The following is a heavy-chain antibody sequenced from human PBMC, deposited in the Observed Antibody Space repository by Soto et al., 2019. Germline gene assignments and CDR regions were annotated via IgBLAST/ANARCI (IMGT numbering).Heavy chain of an antibody. CDR1: GFTFSSYA. J-gene: IGHJ6*02. CDR3: AKDRMTDV. D-gene: IGHD2-21*02. CDR2: ISGSGGST. Sequence: GGSLRLSCAASGFTFSSYAMSWVRQAPGKGLEWVSAISGSGGSTYYADSAKGRFTISRANSKNTLYLQVNSRRAEDTVVYCCAKDRMTDVWGQGTTVTVSS. V-gene: IGHV3-23*01.